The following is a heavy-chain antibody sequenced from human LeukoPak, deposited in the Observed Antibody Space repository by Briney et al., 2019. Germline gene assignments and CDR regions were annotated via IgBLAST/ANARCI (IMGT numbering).Heavy chain of an antibody. D-gene: IGHD1-26*01. CDR1: GNYW. V-gene: IGHV3-74*01. Sequence: GGSLRLSCAASGNYWMHWVRQVPGKGLVWVSHINSDGSWTSYADSVKGRFTISKDNAKNTVYLQMNSLRAEDTAVYYCVRDLGGRSGHWGQGTLVTVSS. CDR3: VRDLGGRSGH. CDR2: INSDGSWT. J-gene: IGHJ4*02.